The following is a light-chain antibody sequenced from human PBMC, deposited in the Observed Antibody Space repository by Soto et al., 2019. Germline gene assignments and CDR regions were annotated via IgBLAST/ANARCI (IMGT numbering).Light chain of an antibody. CDR2: DAS. CDR3: QQRSNWPLT. J-gene: IGKJ4*01. CDR1: QSVSSY. Sequence: EIVLTQSPATLSLSPGARATLSCRASQSVSSYLAWYQQKPGQAPRLLIYDASNRATGIPARFSGSGSGTDFTLTIRSLESEDSAVYYCQQRSNWPLTFGGGTKVEI. V-gene: IGKV3-11*01.